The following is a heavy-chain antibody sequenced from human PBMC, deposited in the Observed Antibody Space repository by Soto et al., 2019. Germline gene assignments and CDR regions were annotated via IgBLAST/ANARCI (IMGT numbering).Heavy chain of an antibody. Sequence: GGSLRLSCAASGFTFSSYGMHWVRQAPGKGLEWVAVISYDGSNKYYADSVKGRFTISRDNSKNTLYLQMNSLRAEDTAVYYCAKVIFPSVGLYYYYYMDVWGKGTTVTVSS. J-gene: IGHJ6*03. D-gene: IGHD3-9*01. CDR2: ISYDGSNK. V-gene: IGHV3-30*18. CDR3: AKVIFPSVGLYYYYYMDV. CDR1: GFTFSSYG.